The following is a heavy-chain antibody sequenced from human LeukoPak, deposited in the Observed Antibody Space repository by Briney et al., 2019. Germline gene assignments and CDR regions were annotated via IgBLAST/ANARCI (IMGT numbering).Heavy chain of an antibody. Sequence: YWIGWVRQMPGKGPEWMGIIYYSGSTYYNPSLKSRVTISVDTSKNQFSLKLSSVTCADTAVYYCARIPVADPFDYWGQGTLVTVSS. V-gene: IGHV4-30-4*08. D-gene: IGHD6-19*01. CDR1: Y. CDR2: IYYSGST. J-gene: IGHJ4*02. CDR3: ARIPVADPFDY.